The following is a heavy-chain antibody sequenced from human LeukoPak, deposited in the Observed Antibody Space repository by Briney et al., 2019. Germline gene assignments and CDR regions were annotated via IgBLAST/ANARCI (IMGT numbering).Heavy chain of an antibody. CDR3: ARDGGDSSDYYYYYY. CDR2: IYYIGST. J-gene: IGHJ4*02. V-gene: IGHV4-59*01. CDR1: GGSISTFY. D-gene: IGHD3-22*01. Sequence: SETLSLTCTVSGGSISTFYWSWIRQPPGKGLEWIGYIYYIGSTNYNPSLKSRVTISVDTSKNQFSLKLSSVTAADTAVYYCARDGGDSSDYYYYYYWGQGTLVTVSS.